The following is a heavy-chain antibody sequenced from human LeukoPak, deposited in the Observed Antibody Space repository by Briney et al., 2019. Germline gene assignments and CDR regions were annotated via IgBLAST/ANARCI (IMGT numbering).Heavy chain of an antibody. J-gene: IGHJ6*02. V-gene: IGHV4-39*01. D-gene: IGHD4-17*01. CDR3: ARQHPDYGEGMDV. Sequence: SETLSLTCTVSGGSISSSSYYWGWIRQPPGKGLEWIGSIYYSGSTYYNPSLKSPVTISVDTSKNQFSLKLSSVTAADTAVYYCARQHPDYGEGMDVWGQGTTVTVSS. CDR1: GGSISSSSYY. CDR2: IYYSGST.